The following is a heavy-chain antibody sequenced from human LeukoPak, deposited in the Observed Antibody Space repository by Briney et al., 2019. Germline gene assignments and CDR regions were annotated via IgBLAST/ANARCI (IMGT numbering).Heavy chain of an antibody. J-gene: IGHJ5*02. CDR3: ARYYYDSSGYYPLGDNWFDP. CDR1: GVSISSSTYY. Sequence: SETLSLTCTVSGVSISSSTYYWNWIRQYPGKGLEWIGYIYNSGTTYYNPSLKSRVTISVDTSKNQFSLKLNSMSAADTAVYYCARYYYDSSGYYPLGDNWFDPWGQGTLVTVSS. V-gene: IGHV4-31*03. D-gene: IGHD3-22*01. CDR2: IYNSGTT.